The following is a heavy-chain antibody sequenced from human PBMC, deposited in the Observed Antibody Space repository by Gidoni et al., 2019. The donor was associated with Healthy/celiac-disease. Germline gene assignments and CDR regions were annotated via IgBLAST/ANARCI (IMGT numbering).Heavy chain of an antibody. D-gene: IGHD6-13*01. J-gene: IGHJ5*02. CDR2: IIPIFGTA. CDR3: ARERIAAAGTRGWFDP. Sequence: QVQLVQSGAEVKKPGSSVKVSCKASGGTFSSYAISWVRQARGQGLEWMGGIIPIFGTANYAQKFQGRVTITADKSTSTAYMELSSLRSEDTAVYYCARERIAAAGTRGWFDPWGQGTLVTVSS. CDR1: GGTFSSYA. V-gene: IGHV1-69*06.